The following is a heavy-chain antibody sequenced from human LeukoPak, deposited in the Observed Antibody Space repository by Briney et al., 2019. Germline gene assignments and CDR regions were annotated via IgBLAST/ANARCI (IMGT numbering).Heavy chain of an antibody. CDR1: GFSFDDYA. D-gene: IGHD3-16*01. Sequence: GGSLRLSCAASGFSFDDYAFHWVRQAPGKGLEWVSGISWDSNNIHYADSVRGRFTISRDNAKNSLYLQMSSLRAEDAAVYYCAREGGYQYYYAMDVWGQGTTATVSS. V-gene: IGHV3-9*01. CDR2: ISWDSNNI. CDR3: AREGGYQYYYAMDV. J-gene: IGHJ6*02.